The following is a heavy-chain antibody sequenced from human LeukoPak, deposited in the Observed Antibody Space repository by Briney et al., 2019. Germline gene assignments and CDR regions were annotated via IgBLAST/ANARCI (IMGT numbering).Heavy chain of an antibody. D-gene: IGHD1-26*01. J-gene: IGHJ6*03. Sequence: PSETLSLTCTVSGGSISTYYWTWIRQPPGKGLEWIGYIYYSGSTNYNPSLKGRVTISVDTSKNQFSLKLSSVTAADTAVYYCARDGRSGSYYYYMDVWGKGTTVTVSS. V-gene: IGHV4-59*01. CDR2: IYYSGST. CDR3: ARDGRSGSYYYYMDV. CDR1: GGSISTYY.